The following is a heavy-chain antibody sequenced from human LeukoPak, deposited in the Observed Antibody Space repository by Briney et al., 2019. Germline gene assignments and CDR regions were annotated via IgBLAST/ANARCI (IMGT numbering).Heavy chain of an antibody. Sequence: SETLSLTCTVSGGSINSNYWTWIRQPPGKGLEWIGYIYDDGSTNYNPSLKSRLTISVDTSKNQFSLKLTSVTAVDTAVYYCARVFRGAVTSNWFDPWGQGTLVTVSS. J-gene: IGHJ5*02. D-gene: IGHD4-17*01. CDR3: ARVFRGAVTSNWFDP. CDR1: GGSINSNY. CDR2: IYDDGST. V-gene: IGHV4-59*01.